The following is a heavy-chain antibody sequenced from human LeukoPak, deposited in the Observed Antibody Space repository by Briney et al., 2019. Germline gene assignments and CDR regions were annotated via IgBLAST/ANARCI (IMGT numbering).Heavy chain of an antibody. CDR2: INHSGST. D-gene: IGHD6-19*01. CDR3: AKGAGPPWFDP. Sequence: KPSETLSLTCAVYGGSFSGYYWSWIRQPPGKGLEWIGEINHSGSTNYSPSLKSRVTISIDTSRNQFSMNLNSVTAADTAVYYCAKGAGPPWFDPWGQGTLVTVSS. V-gene: IGHV4-34*01. CDR1: GGSFSGYY. J-gene: IGHJ5*02.